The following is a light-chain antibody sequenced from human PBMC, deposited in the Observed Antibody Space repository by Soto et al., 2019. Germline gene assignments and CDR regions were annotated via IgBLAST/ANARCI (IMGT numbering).Light chain of an antibody. Sequence: EIVMKQSPATLSVSPGERATLSCRASQSVSSNLAWYQQKPGQAPRLLIYGASTRATGIPARFSVSGSGTDFTLTIARLEAEDFAVYICQQYGITPPTFGLGTKVEI. CDR3: QQYGITPPT. CDR1: QSVSSN. CDR2: GAS. V-gene: IGKV3-15*01. J-gene: IGKJ1*01.